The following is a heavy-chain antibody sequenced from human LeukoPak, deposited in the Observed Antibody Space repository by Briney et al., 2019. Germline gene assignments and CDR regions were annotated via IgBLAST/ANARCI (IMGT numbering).Heavy chain of an antibody. CDR3: VRKGPSYGDSNFDY. J-gene: IGHJ4*02. CDR2: IYPGDPDT. Sequence: GESLKISCKGSRYSFTSYWIGWVRQMPGKGLEWMGIIYPGDPDTRYSPSFQGQVTISADKSISTAYLQWSSLKASDTAMYYCVRKGPSYGDSNFDYWGQGTLVTVSS. CDR1: RYSFTSYW. D-gene: IGHD4-17*01. V-gene: IGHV5-51*01.